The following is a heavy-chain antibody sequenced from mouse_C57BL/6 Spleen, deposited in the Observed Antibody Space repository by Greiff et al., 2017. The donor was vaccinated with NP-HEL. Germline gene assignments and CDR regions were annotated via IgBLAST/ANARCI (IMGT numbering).Heavy chain of an antibody. V-gene: IGHV1-15*01. CDR2: IDPETGGT. CDR1: GYTFTDYE. CDR3: TRRNWYFDY. Sequence: QVHVKQSGAELVRPGASVTLSCKASGYTFTDYEMHWVKQTPVHGLEWIGAIDPETGGTAYNQKFKGKAILTADKSSSTAYMELRSLTSEDSAVYYCTRRNWYFDYWGQGTTLTVSS. J-gene: IGHJ2*01. D-gene: IGHD4-1*01.